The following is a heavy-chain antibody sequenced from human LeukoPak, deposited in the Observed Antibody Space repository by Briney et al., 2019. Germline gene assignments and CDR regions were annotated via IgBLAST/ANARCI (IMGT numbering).Heavy chain of an antibody. CDR3: AKRRGVVPVVRVRPYGMDV. CDR1: GYTFTSYD. Sequence: GASVKVSCKASGYTFTSYDINWVRQATGQGLEWMGWMNPNSGKTGYAQKFQVRVTMTRHSSIRTAYMELSSLRSEDTAVYCCAKRRGVVPVVRVRPYGMDVWGQGTTVTVSS. J-gene: IGHJ6*02. V-gene: IGHV1-8*01. CDR2: MNPNSGKT. D-gene: IGHD2-2*01.